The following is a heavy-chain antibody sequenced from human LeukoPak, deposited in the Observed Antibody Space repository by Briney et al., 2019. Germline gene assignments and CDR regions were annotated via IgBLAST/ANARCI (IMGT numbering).Heavy chain of an antibody. V-gene: IGHV1-18*01. CDR3: AGGGGTTVVTAWGGY. CDR1: GYTFTSYG. D-gene: IGHD4-23*01. CDR2: ISAYNGNT. Sequence: ASVKVSCKASGYTFTSYGISWVRQAPGQGLEWMGWISAYNGNTNYAQKLQGRVTMTADTSTSTAYMELRSLRTDDTAVYYWAGGGGTTVVTAWGGYWGQGTLVTVSS. J-gene: IGHJ4*02.